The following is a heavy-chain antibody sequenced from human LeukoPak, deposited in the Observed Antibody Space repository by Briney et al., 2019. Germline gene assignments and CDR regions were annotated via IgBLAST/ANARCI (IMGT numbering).Heavy chain of an antibody. D-gene: IGHD3-22*01. CDR3: ARDLDSSGRYFDY. CDR1: GGSFSGDY. Sequence: PSETLSLTCAVYGGSFSGDYWSWIRQPPGKGLEWIGEINHSGSTNYNPSLKSRVTISVDTSKNQFSLKLSSVTAADTAVYYCARDLDSSGRYFDYWGQGTLVTVSS. CDR2: INHSGST. J-gene: IGHJ4*02. V-gene: IGHV4-34*01.